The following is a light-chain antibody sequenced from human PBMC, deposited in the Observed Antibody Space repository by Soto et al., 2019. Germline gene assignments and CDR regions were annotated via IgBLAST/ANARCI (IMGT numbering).Light chain of an antibody. CDR1: TGDVGGYNY. CDR2: EVS. CDR3: SSYTTSSTRV. V-gene: IGLV2-14*01. J-gene: IGLJ1*01. Sequence: QSALTQPASVSGSPGQLITISCTGTTGDVGGYNYVSWYQQHPGKAPKLLIYEVSNRPSGVSDRFSASKSGDTASLTISGLQAEDEADYYCSSYTTSSTRVFGTGTKLTVL.